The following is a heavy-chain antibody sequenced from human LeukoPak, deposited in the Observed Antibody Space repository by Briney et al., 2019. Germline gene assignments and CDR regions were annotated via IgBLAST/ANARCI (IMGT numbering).Heavy chain of an antibody. Sequence: PGGSLRLSCAASGFTFSSYSMNWVRQAPGKGLEWVSSISSSSSYIYYADSVKGRFTISRDNSKNTLYLQMNSLRAEDTAVYYCARGVEGYGSGSYLGFDYWGQGTLVTVSS. CDR1: GFTFSSYS. J-gene: IGHJ4*02. CDR2: ISSSSSYI. D-gene: IGHD3-10*01. CDR3: ARGVEGYGSGSYLGFDY. V-gene: IGHV3-21*01.